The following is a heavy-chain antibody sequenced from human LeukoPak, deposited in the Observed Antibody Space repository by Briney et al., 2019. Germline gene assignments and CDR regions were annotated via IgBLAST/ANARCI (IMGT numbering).Heavy chain of an antibody. Sequence: GGSLRLSCAASGFSVTSNHMSWVRQAPGKGLEWVSIIYSGGNTDYAGSMQGRFAISRDNSKNTLYLQMNSLRPEDTAVYYCARESAPHLGLDYWGQGTLVTVSS. V-gene: IGHV3-66*01. CDR2: IYSGGNT. CDR3: ARESAPHLGLDY. J-gene: IGHJ4*02. CDR1: GFSVTSNH.